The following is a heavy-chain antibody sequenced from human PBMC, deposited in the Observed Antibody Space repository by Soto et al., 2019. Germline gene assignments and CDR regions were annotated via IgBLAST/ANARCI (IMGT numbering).Heavy chain of an antibody. V-gene: IGHV4-59*08. CDR2: IYYSGST. CDR3: ARRFGGYDEEGWYFDL. J-gene: IGHJ2*01. Sequence: LETLSLTCTVSGGSISSYYWSWIRQPPGKGLEWIGYIYYSGSTNYNPSLKSRVTISVDTSKNQFSLKLSSVTAADTAVYYCARRFGGYDEEGWYFDLWGRGTLVTVSS. D-gene: IGHD5-12*01. CDR1: GGSISSYY.